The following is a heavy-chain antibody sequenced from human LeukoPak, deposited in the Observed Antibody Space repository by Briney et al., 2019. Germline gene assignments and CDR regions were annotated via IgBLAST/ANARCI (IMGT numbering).Heavy chain of an antibody. CDR1: GFTVSSNY. CDR2: IYSGGNT. J-gene: IGHJ5*02. CDR3: AKTIAGVTNWFDP. D-gene: IGHD1-26*01. V-gene: IGHV3-53*01. Sequence: PGGSLRLSCAASGFTVSSNYISWVRQAPGKGLEWVSVIYSGGNTYYADSVKGRFTISSDNSKNTLYLQMNSLRAEDTAVYYCAKTIAGVTNWFDPWGQGTLVTVSS.